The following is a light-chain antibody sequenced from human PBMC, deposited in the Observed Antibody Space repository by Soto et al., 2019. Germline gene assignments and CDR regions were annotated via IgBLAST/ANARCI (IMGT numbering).Light chain of an antibody. Sequence: EIVMTQSPATLSVSPGDRATPSCRASESVTSSLAWYQQKPGQPPRLLIYAASTRATDVPARFSGGGSETEFTLTISSLQSEDFAVYFCQQYNIWPLWTFGQGTKVDIK. CDR2: AAS. J-gene: IGKJ1*01. CDR1: ESVTSS. V-gene: IGKV3-15*01. CDR3: QQYNIWPLWT.